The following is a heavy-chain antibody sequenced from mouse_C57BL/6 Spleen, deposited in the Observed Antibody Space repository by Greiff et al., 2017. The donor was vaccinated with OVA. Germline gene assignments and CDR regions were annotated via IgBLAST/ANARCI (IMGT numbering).Heavy chain of an antibody. CDR2: INPSTGGT. J-gene: IGHJ2*01. CDR1: GYSFTGYY. D-gene: IGHD1-1*01. V-gene: IGHV1-42*01. CDR3: AKGGITTVVGNWDEGDY. Sequence: VQLQQSGPELVKPGASVKISCKASGYSFTGYYMNWVKQSPEKSLEWIGEINPSTGGTTYNQKFKAKATLTVDKSSSTAYMQLKSLTSEDSAVYYGAKGGITTVVGNWDEGDYWGQGTTLTVSS.